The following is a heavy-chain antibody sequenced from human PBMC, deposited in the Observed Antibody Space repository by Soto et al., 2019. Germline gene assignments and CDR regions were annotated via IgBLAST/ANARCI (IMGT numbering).Heavy chain of an antibody. CDR3: AKDGELVTANFDY. D-gene: IGHD2-21*02. V-gene: IGHV3-23*01. Sequence: PGGSLRLSCVASRASLSINSMNWVLQAPGKGLEWVSYISGSGSTTHYADAVKGRFTISRDNSKNTLYLQMNSLRAEDTAVYYCAKDGELVTANFDYWGQGTLVTVSS. CDR1: RASLSINS. J-gene: IGHJ4*02. CDR2: ISGSGSTT.